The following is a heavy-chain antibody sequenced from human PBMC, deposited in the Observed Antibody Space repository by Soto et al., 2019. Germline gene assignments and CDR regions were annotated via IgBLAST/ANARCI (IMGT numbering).Heavy chain of an antibody. D-gene: IGHD1-26*01. CDR2: IYYSGST. V-gene: IGHV4-59*08. CDR1: GGSISSYY. J-gene: IGHJ6*03. Sequence: SETLSLTCTVSGGSISSYYWSWIRQPPGKGLEWIGYIYYSGSTNYNPSLKSRVTISVDTSKNQFSLKLSSVTAADTAVYYCARRDGSYGDLYYYYYMDVWGKGTTVTVSS. CDR3: ARRDGSYGDLYYYYYMDV.